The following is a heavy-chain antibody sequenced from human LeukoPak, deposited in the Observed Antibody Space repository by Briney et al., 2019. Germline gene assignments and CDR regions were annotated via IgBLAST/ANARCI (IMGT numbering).Heavy chain of an antibody. CDR3: ARGGHFEY. CDR2: TYYRSRWYY. J-gene: IGHJ4*02. V-gene: IGHV6-1*01. CDR1: GDRVSSDTSA. D-gene: IGHD6-25*01. Sequence: SQTLSLTCAISGDRVSSDTSAWNWFRQSPSRGLECLGRTYYRSRWYYDYAVSVKSRIAIKPDTSKNQFSLQLNSVTPEDTAVYYWARGGHFEYWGQGTLVTVSS.